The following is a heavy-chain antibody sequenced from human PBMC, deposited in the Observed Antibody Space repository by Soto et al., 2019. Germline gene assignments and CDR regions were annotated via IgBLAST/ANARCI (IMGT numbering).Heavy chain of an antibody. CDR3: AKGPWVVTTYDYFGY. V-gene: IGHV3-23*01. CDR2: ISGSGGST. J-gene: IGHJ4*02. Sequence: PGGSLRLSCAASGFTFSSYAMSWVRQAPGKGLEWVSAISGSGGSTYYADSVKGRFTISRDNSKNTLYLQMNSLRAEDTAVYYCAKGPWVVTTYDYFGYWGQGTLVTVSS. CDR1: GFTFSSYA. D-gene: IGHD2-21*02.